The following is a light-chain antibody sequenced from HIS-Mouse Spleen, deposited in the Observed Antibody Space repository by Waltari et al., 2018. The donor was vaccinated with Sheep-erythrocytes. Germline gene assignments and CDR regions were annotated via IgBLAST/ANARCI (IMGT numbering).Light chain of an antibody. Sequence: SYELTQPPSVSVSPGQTASITCSGHTLGDHSACWYQQKPGQSPVLGIYQDSKRPSGIPERFSGSNSGNTATLTISGTQAMDEADYYCQAWDSSTAWVFGGGTKLTVL. J-gene: IGLJ3*02. V-gene: IGLV3-1*01. CDR2: QDS. CDR1: TLGDHS. CDR3: QAWDSSTAWV.